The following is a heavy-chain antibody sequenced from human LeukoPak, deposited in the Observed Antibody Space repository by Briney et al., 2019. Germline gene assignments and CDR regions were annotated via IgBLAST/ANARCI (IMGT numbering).Heavy chain of an antibody. CDR2: ISSSSSYI. CDR1: GFTFSSYS. V-gene: IGHV3-21*01. J-gene: IGHJ6*02. Sequence: GGSLRLSCAASGFTFSSYSMNWVRQAPGKGLEWVSSISSSSSYIYYADSVKGRFTISRDNAKNSLYLQMNSLRAEDTAVYCCARDQSSGWRYYYYGMDVWGQGTTVTVSS. D-gene: IGHD6-19*01. CDR3: ARDQSSGWRYYYYGMDV.